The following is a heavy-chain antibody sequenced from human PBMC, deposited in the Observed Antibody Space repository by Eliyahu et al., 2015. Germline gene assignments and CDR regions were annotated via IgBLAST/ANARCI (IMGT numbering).Heavy chain of an antibody. CDR3: AKDLSGDSWPLGYFQH. J-gene: IGHJ1*01. D-gene: IGHD4-17*01. CDR2: ISGSGGST. Sequence: VQLLESGGGLVQPGGSLRLSCAASGFTFSSYAMSWVRQAPGKGLEWVSAISGSGGSTYYADSVKGRFTISRDNSKNTLYLQMNSLRAEDTAVYYCAKDLSGDSWPLGYFQHWGQGTLVTVSS. V-gene: IGHV3-23*01. CDR1: GFTFSSYA.